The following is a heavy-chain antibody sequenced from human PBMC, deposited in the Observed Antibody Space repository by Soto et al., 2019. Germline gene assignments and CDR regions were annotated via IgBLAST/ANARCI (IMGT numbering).Heavy chain of an antibody. Sequence: QITLKESGPTLVKPTQTLTLTCTFSGFSFSTSGMGVGWIRQPPGKALEWLALIYWDDDKRYSPSLKSRLTSTKDTSKNQVVLTMTNMDPVDTATYYCAHRARQRFTDAFHLWGQGTMVTVSS. J-gene: IGHJ3*01. CDR3: AHRARQRFTDAFHL. CDR1: GFSFSTSGMG. CDR2: IYWDDDK. V-gene: IGHV2-5*02. D-gene: IGHD5-12*01.